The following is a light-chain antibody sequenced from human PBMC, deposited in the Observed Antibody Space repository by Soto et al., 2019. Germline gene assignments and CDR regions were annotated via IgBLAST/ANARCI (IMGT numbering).Light chain of an antibody. CDR3: LQDYTYPWT. CDR1: QGISNE. V-gene: IGKV1-6*01. J-gene: IGKJ1*01. Sequence: IQMSQSPSSLSASVGDRVTITCRASQGISNELGWYQQRPGKAPKVLIYGASNLQSGVPSRFSGSASGTDFTLTISSLQPEDFATYYCLQDYTYPWTFGQGTKVDIK. CDR2: GAS.